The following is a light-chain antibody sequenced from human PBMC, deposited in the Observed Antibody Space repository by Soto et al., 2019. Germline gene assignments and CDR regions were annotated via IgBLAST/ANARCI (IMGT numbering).Light chain of an antibody. Sequence: EIVLTQSPGTLSLSPGERATLSCRASQSVSNNLAWYQQIPGQAPRFLIYDASNRATGIPVRFSGSGSGTDFTLTISSLEPEDFAVYYCQQRSTWPPFSFGPGTKVDIK. CDR1: QSVSNN. J-gene: IGKJ3*01. V-gene: IGKV3-11*01. CDR2: DAS. CDR3: QQRSTWPPFS.